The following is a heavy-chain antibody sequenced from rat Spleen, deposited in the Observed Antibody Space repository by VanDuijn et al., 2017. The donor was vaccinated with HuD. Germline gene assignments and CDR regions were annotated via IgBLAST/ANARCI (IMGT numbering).Heavy chain of an antibody. CDR3: TRGEAISGMDA. CDR1: GFSLTNYG. CDR2: IWRNGKT. Sequence: QVQLKESGPGLVQPSQTLSLTCTVSGFSLTNYGVLWVRQPPGKGLEWMGIIWRNGKTDYNSALKSRLSINRDTSKSQVFLKMNSLQTDDTAIYYCTRGEAISGMDAWGQGASVTVSS. D-gene: IGHD1-2*01. V-gene: IGHV2-52*01. J-gene: IGHJ4*01.